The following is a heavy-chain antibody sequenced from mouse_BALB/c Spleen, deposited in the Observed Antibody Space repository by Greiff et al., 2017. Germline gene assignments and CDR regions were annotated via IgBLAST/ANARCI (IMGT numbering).Heavy chain of an antibody. D-gene: IGHD2-1*01. CDR2: INPSSGYT. CDR1: GYTFTSYT. CDR3: ARSGGYDGNYGNYFDY. Sequence: QVQLQQSGAELARPGASVKMSCKASGYTFTSYTMHWVKQRPGQGLEWIGYINPSSGYTNYNQKFKDKATLTADKSSSTAYMQLSSLTSEDSAVYYCARSGGYDGNYGNYFDYGGQGTTLTVAS. V-gene: IGHV1-4*01. J-gene: IGHJ2*01.